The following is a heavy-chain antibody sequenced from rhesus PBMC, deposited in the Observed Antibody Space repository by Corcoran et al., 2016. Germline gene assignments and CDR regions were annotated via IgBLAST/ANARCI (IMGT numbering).Heavy chain of an antibody. V-gene: IGHV3S5*01. Sequence: EVQLVETGGGLVQPGGSLRLSCAASGFPFRRYGMTWVRPAPGKGLEWVSGISYSGAGTYYANSVKGRFTISRDNSKNTLSLQMNSLRAEDTAVYYCVKGNGSSFDYWGQGVMVTVSS. CDR3: VKGNGSSFDY. D-gene: IGHD4-29*01. CDR2: ISYSGAGT. J-gene: IGHJ4*01. CDR1: GFPFRRYG.